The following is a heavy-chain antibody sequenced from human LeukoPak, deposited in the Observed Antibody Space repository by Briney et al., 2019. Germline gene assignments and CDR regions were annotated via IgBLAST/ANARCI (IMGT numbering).Heavy chain of an antibody. CDR3: ARVRGCGWLFDY. V-gene: IGHV4-39*07. CDR1: GFTFSSYE. D-gene: IGHD6-19*01. CDR2: IYYSGNT. Sequence: GSLRLSCAASGFTFSSYEMNWVRQPPGKGLEWIGSIYYSGNTYYNPSLKSRITISVDASKNQFSLKLSSVTAADTAVYYCARVRGCGWLFDYWGQGTLVTVSS. J-gene: IGHJ4*02.